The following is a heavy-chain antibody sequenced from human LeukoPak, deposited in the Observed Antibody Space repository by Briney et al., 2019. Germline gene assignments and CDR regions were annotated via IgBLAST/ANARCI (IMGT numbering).Heavy chain of an antibody. Sequence: GESLKISCKGSGYSFTSYWIGWVRQMPGKGLEWMGIIYPGDSDTRYSPSFQGQVTISADKSISTAYLQWSSLKASDTDMYYCARFITIFGVVSGMDVWGQGTTVTVSS. CDR1: GYSFTSYW. D-gene: IGHD3-3*01. CDR2: IYPGDSDT. CDR3: ARFITIFGVVSGMDV. J-gene: IGHJ6*02. V-gene: IGHV5-51*01.